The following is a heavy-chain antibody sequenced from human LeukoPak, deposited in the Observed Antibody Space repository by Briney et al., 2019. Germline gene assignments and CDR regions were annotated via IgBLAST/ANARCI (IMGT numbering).Heavy chain of an antibody. CDR3: AKDIRHIVLNNWFDP. V-gene: IGHV4-4*07. CDR2: IHTSWTT. J-gene: IGHJ5*02. D-gene: IGHD2-8*01. Sequence: PSETLSLTCSVSGGSMYSYYWSFIRQAAGKGLEWIGRIHTSWTTYYNPSLKSRVTLSVDTSMNQFSLRLTSVTAADTAVYYCAKDIRHIVLNNWFDPWGQGTLVTVSS. CDR1: GGSMYSYY.